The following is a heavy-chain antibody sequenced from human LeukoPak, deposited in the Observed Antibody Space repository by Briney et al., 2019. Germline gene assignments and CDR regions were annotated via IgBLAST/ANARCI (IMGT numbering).Heavy chain of an antibody. D-gene: IGHD1-26*01. J-gene: IGHJ6*03. CDR3: ARERGALWGYYYYYYMDV. V-gene: IGHV1-24*01. CDR1: GYTLTELS. Sequence: GASVKVSCKVSGYTLTELSMHWVRQAPGKGLEWMGGFDPEDGETIYAQKFQGRVTMTEDTSTDTAYMELSSLRSEDTAVYYCARERGALWGYYYYYYMDVWGKGTTVTVSS. CDR2: FDPEDGET.